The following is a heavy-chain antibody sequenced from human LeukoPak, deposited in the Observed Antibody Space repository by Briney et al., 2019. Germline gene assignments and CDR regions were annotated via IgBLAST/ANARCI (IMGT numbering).Heavy chain of an antibody. V-gene: IGHV1-3*01. CDR1: GYTLSSFA. D-gene: IGHD6-19*01. J-gene: IGHJ6*02. CDR2: INAANGNA. Sequence: GASVKVSCRASGYTLSSFAMHWVRQAPGQRLEWMGRINAANGNAEYSQKFQGRVIVTTDTSANTVYMELSSLRSEDTAVYYCARDGKRIAVPGVRYPMDVWGQGTAVTVSS. CDR3: ARDGKRIAVPGVRYPMDV.